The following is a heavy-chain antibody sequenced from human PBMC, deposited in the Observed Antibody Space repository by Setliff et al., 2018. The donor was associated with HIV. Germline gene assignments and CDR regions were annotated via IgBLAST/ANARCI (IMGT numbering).Heavy chain of an antibody. Sequence: SETLSLTCTVSGGSISSYYWSWIRQPPGKGLEWIGYIYYSGSTNYNPSLKSRVTISVDTPKNQFSLKLSSVTAADTAVYYCARDGVYDSSGYYPLWGQGTLVTVSS. D-gene: IGHD3-22*01. CDR2: IYYSGST. CDR3: ARDGVYDSSGYYPL. CDR1: GGSISSYY. J-gene: IGHJ4*02. V-gene: IGHV4-59*01.